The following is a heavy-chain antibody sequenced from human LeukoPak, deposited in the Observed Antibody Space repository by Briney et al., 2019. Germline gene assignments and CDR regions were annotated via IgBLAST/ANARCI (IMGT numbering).Heavy chain of an antibody. Sequence: PSETLSLTCAVCGGSFSGYYWSWIRQPPGKGLEWIGEINHSGSTNYNPSLKSRVTISVDTSKNQFSLKLSSVTAADTAVYYCARHKRVRYFDWLRVDPWGQGTLVTVSS. V-gene: IGHV4-34*01. D-gene: IGHD3-9*01. CDR2: INHSGST. CDR3: ARHKRVRYFDWLRVDP. J-gene: IGHJ5*02. CDR1: GGSFSGYY.